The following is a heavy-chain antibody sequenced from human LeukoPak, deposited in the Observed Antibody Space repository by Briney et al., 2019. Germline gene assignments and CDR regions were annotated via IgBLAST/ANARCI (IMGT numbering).Heavy chain of an antibody. CDR3: AKDLLSEAIVVSLDY. CDR1: GFTFDDYA. D-gene: IGHD2-21*01. V-gene: IGHV3-30*02. Sequence: PGRSLRLSCAASGFTFDDYAMHWVRQAPGKGLEWVAFIRYDGSNKYYADSVKGRFTISRDNSKNTLYLQMNSLRAEDTAVYYCAKDLLSEAIVVSLDYWGQGTLVTVSS. J-gene: IGHJ4*02. CDR2: IRYDGSNK.